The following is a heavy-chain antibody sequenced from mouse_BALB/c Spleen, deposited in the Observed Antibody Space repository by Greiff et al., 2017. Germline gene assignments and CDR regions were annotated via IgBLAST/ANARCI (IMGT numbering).Heavy chain of an antibody. V-gene: IGHV14-3*02. Sequence: EVKLVESGAELVKPGASVKLSCTASGFNIKDTYMHWVKQRPEQGLEWIGRIDPANGNTKYDPKFQGKATITADTSSNTAYLQLSSLTSEDTAVYYCARGGSYYRYDYFDYWGQGTTLTVSS. CDR1: GFNIKDTY. CDR3: ARGGSYYRYDYFDY. D-gene: IGHD2-14*01. CDR2: IDPANGNT. J-gene: IGHJ2*01.